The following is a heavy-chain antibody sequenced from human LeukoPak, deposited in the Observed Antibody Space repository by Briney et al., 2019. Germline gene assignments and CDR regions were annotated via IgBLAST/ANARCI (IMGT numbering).Heavy chain of an antibody. Sequence: SETLSLTCTVSGGSISISSYYWAWIRQPPGKGLEWIGRIYYSGSTYYNPSLKSRVTISVDTSKNQFSLKLSSVTAADTAVYYCARHFDSQRFGYSSGWYPFDYWGQGTLVTVSS. CDR1: GGSISISSYY. V-gene: IGHV4-39*01. J-gene: IGHJ4*02. CDR3: ARHFDSQRFGYSSGWYPFDY. CDR2: IYYSGST. D-gene: IGHD6-19*01.